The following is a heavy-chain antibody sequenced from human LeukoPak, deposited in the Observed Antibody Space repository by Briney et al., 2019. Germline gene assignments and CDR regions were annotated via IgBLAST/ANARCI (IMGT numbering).Heavy chain of an antibody. Sequence: PSETLSLTCTVSGGSISSSSYYWGWIRQPPGKGLEWIGSIYYSGSTYYNPSLKSRVTISVDTSKNQFSLKLSSVTAADTAVYYCASGGYSGSYYGDRNYMEVWGKGTTVTVSS. CDR3: ASGGYSGSYYGDRNYMEV. D-gene: IGHD1-26*01. CDR1: GGSISSSSYY. V-gene: IGHV4-39*01. CDR2: IYYSGST. J-gene: IGHJ6*03.